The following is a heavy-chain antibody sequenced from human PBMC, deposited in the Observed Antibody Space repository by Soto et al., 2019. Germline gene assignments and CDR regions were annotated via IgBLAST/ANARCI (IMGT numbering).Heavy chain of an antibody. CDR2: IYNSGST. D-gene: IGHD2-21*02. J-gene: IGHJ4*02. Sequence: QLQLQESGSRLVKPSQTLSLTCAVSGGSIGRAGYSWSWIRQSPGKGLEWIGYIYNSGSTFYNPSLKSRLTISVDRSMNQLSLQLNSVTAADTAVYYCASSRVVTTYFDYWGQGTLVTVSS. CDR3: ASSRVVTTYFDY. CDR1: GGSIGRAGYS. V-gene: IGHV4-30-2*06.